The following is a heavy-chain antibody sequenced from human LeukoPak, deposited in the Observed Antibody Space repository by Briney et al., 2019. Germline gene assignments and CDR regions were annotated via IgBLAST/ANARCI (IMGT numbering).Heavy chain of an antibody. D-gene: IGHD6-6*01. V-gene: IGHV1-69*16. CDR3: ALVRDLTFDY. CDR2: MNPTLGSA. Sequence: ASVTVSCKPSGGTFSTYSITWVRQAPGQGLECMGGMNPTLGSAHYAQKFQGRVTITTDETTSTAYMELSGLTSDDTAVYYCALVRDLTFDYWGQGTLVTVSS. CDR1: GGTFSTYS. J-gene: IGHJ4*02.